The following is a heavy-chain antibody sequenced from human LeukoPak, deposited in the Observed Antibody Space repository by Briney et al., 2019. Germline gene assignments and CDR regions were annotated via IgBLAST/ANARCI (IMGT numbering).Heavy chain of an antibody. CDR1: GFTFSSYW. Sequence: GSLRLSCAASGFTFSSYWMHWVRQAPGKGLVWVSRINSDGSSTSYADSVKGRFTISRDNAKNTLYLQMNSLRAEDTAVYYCALVGATDIFDYWGQGTLATVSS. CDR3: ALVGATDIFDY. J-gene: IGHJ4*02. V-gene: IGHV3-74*01. D-gene: IGHD1-26*01. CDR2: INSDGSST.